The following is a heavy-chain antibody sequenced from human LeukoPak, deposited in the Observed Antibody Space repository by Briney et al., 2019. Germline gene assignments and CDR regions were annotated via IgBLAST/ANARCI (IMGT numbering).Heavy chain of an antibody. D-gene: IGHD3-22*01. J-gene: IGHJ4*02. CDR3: ARGGYYDSSGVFDY. V-gene: IGHV1-69*02. CDR1: GGTFGSYT. CDR2: IIPILGIA. Sequence: SVKVSCKASGGTFGSYTISWVRQAPGQGLEWMGRIIPILGIANYAQKFQGRVTITADKSTSTAYMELSSLRSEDTAVYYCARGGYYDSSGVFDYWGQGTLVTVSS.